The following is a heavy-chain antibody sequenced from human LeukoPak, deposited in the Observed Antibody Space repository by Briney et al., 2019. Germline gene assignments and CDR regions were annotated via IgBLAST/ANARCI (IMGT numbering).Heavy chain of an antibody. V-gene: IGHV4-4*07. Sequence: PSETLSLTCTVSGGSISSYYWSWIRQPAGKGLEWIGRIYSGGSTNYNPSLKSRVTMSVDTSKNQFSLKLRFVTAADTAVYYCARVSGAARPLYYYYMDVWGKGTTVTVSS. CDR2: IYSGGST. CDR3: ARVSGAARPLYYYYMDV. D-gene: IGHD6-6*01. J-gene: IGHJ6*03. CDR1: GGSISSYY.